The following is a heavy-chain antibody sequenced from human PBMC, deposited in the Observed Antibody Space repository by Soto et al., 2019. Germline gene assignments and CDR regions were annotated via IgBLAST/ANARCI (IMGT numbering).Heavy chain of an antibody. CDR3: VRSSSWYYFDY. V-gene: IGHV4-28*01. J-gene: IGHJ4*02. CDR1: GYSISSSNW. D-gene: IGHD6-13*01. CDR2: IYYSGST. Sequence: PSETLSLTCAVSGYSISSSNWWGWIRQPPGKGLEWIGYIYYSGSTYYNPSLKSRVTMSVDTSKNQFSLKLSSVTAVDTAVYYCVRSSSWYYFDYWGQGTLVTVSS.